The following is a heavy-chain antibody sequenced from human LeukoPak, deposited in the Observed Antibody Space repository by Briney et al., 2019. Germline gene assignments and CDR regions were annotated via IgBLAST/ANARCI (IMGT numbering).Heavy chain of an antibody. Sequence: GGSLRLSCAASGFTFSSYAMSWVRQAPGKGLEWVSAISGSGGSIYYADSVKGRFTISRDNAKNSLYLQMNSLRAEDTAVYYCARSSHPAGHDSSGYYYSTTYFQHWGQGTLVTVSS. CDR1: GFTFSSYA. V-gene: IGHV3-23*01. D-gene: IGHD3-22*01. CDR3: ARSSHPAGHDSSGYYYSTTYFQH. CDR2: ISGSGGSI. J-gene: IGHJ1*01.